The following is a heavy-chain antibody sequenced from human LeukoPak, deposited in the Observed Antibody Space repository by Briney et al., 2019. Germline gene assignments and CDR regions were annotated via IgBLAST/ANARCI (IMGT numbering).Heavy chain of an antibody. CDR2: ISSSSSTI. V-gene: IGHV3-48*01. CDR1: GFTFINYS. Sequence: GGSLRLSCTASGFTFINYSMNWVRQAPGKGLEWVSYISSSSSTIYYADSVKGRFTISRDNAKNSLYLQMNSLRAEDTAVYYCARADLHYYDSTGYFDYWGQGTLVTVSS. J-gene: IGHJ4*02. CDR3: ARADLHYYDSTGYFDY. D-gene: IGHD3-22*01.